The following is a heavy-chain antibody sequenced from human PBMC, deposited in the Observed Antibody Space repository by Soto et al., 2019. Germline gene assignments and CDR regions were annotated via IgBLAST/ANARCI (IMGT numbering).Heavy chain of an antibody. Sequence: QVQLQQWGAGLLKPSETLSLTCAVYGGSFSGYYWSWIRQPPGKGLEWIGEINHSGSTNYNPSLKSRVTISVATSKNQFSLKLSSVTAADTAVYYCARGQRPNYVWGSYRQSNWFDPWGQGTLVTVSS. CDR2: INHSGST. CDR3: ARGQRPNYVWGSYRQSNWFDP. CDR1: GGSFSGYY. D-gene: IGHD3-16*02. J-gene: IGHJ5*02. V-gene: IGHV4-34*01.